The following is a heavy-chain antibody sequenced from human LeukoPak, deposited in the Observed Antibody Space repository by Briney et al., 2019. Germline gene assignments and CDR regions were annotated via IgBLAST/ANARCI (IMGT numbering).Heavy chain of an antibody. CDR2: IYHSGST. CDR1: GGSISSSNW. D-gene: IGHD6-25*01. CDR3: ARDSSSADPGAFDI. V-gene: IGHV4-4*02. Sequence: SGTLSLTCAVSGGSISSSNWWSWVRQPPGKGLEWIGEIYHSGSTNYNPSLKSRVTISVDKSKNQFSLKLSSVTAADTAVYYCARDSSSADPGAFDIWGQGTMVTVSS. J-gene: IGHJ3*02.